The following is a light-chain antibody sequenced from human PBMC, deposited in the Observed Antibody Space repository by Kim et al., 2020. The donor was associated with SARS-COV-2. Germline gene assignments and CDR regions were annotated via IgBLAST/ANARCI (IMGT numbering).Light chain of an antibody. Sequence: EIVLTQSPGTLSLSPGERATLSCRASQSVSSSYLAWYLQKPGQAPRLLIYGASSRATGIPDGFSGSGSGTDFTLTISRLEPEDFAVYYCQQYGSSPWTFGQGTKVDIK. CDR2: GAS. CDR1: QSVSSSY. CDR3: QQYGSSPWT. V-gene: IGKV3-20*01. J-gene: IGKJ1*01.